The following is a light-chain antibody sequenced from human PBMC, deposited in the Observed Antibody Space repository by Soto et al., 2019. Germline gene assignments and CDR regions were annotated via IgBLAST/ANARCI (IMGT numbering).Light chain of an antibody. CDR2: DAS. Sequence: DIQMTQSPSSLSASVGDRVTITCQASQNINNYLNWYQQTPGRAPKLLIYDASNLAAGVPSRFRGSGSGTDFTFTISRLQPEDIATYYCQQHENLPTFGQGTRLEIK. CDR3: QQHENLPT. CDR1: QNINNY. J-gene: IGKJ5*01. V-gene: IGKV1-33*01.